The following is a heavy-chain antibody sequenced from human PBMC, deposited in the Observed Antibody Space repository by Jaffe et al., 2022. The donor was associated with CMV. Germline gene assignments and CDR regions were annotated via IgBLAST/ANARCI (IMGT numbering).Heavy chain of an antibody. Sequence: EVQLVESGGGLVQPGRSLRLSCAASGFTFDDYAMHWVRQAPGKGLEWVSGISWNSGSIGYADSVKGRFTISRDNAKNSLYLQMNSLRAEDTALYYCATHGYNSPEYFQHWGQGTLVTVSS. D-gene: IGHD5-12*01. CDR1: GFTFDDYA. CDR2: ISWNSGSI. CDR3: ATHGYNSPEYFQH. V-gene: IGHV3-9*01. J-gene: IGHJ1*01.